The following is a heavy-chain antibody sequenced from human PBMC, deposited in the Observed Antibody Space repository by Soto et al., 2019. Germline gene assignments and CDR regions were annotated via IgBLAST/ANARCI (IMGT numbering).Heavy chain of an antibody. D-gene: IGHD3-10*01. CDR1: GGSISRGAYY. J-gene: IGHJ5*02. Sequence: SETLSLTCTVSGGSISRGAYYWGWIRQPPGKGLEWIGAIYHSGSTNYNPSLKSRVTISVDKSKNQFSLKLSSVTAADTAVYYCARRALWFGVGWFDPWGQGTLVTVSS. V-gene: IGHV4-39*07. CDR3: ARRALWFGVGWFDP. CDR2: IYHSGST.